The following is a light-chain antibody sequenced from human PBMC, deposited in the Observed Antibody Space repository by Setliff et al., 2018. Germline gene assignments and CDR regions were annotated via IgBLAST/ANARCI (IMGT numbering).Light chain of an antibody. V-gene: IGLV2-14*01. CDR1: SSDVGYYNY. J-gene: IGLJ1*01. CDR3: SSYTSSSTRV. Sequence: QSALTQPASVYGSPGQSITISCTGTSSDVGYYNYVSWYQQHPGKAPKLMIYEVSNRPSGVSNRFSGSKSGNTASLTISGLQAEDEADYYCSSYTSSSTRVFGTGTKGTVL. CDR2: EVS.